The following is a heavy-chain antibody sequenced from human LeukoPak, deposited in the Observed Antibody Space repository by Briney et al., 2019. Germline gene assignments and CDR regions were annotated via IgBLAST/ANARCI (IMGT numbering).Heavy chain of an antibody. Sequence: PGGSLRLSCAASGFTFSNYHMNWVRQPPGKGLEWVAYISSSGDTIYYAASVKGRFTISRDNVQNSLSLQMNSLGGEDTSVYYCTSLREVPGPDFWGQGTLVTVSS. CDR2: ISSSGDTI. CDR1: GFTFSNYH. CDR3: TSLREVPGPDF. D-gene: IGHD1-26*01. J-gene: IGHJ4*02. V-gene: IGHV3-48*03.